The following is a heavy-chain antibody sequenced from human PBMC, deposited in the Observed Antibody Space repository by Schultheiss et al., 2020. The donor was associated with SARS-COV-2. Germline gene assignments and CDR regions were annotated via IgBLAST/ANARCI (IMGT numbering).Heavy chain of an antibody. CDR2: IYSGGST. D-gene: IGHD3-3*01. V-gene: IGHV3-66*01. CDR1: GFTFSSNY. Sequence: GESLKISCAASGFTFSSNYMSWVRQAPGKGLEWVSVIYSGGSTYYADSVKGRFTISRDNSKNTLYLQMNSLRAEDTAVYYCARDQAIWPRMDVWGQGTTVTVSS. CDR3: ARDQAIWPRMDV. J-gene: IGHJ6*02.